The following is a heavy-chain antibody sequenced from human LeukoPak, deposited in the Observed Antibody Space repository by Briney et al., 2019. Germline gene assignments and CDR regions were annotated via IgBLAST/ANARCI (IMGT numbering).Heavy chain of an antibody. D-gene: IGHD2-2*03. CDR2: IKNSANFI. J-gene: IGHJ6*02. Sequence: GGSLRLSCAASGFTFSSYAMNWVRQAPGKGLEWLSSIKNSANFIYYADSVKGRFTISRDNAKNSLYLQMSSLRVEDTAVYYCARWNGDCSTTSCPYYYGMDVWGQGTTVTVSS. V-gene: IGHV3-21*06. CDR3: ARWNGDCSTTSCPYYYGMDV. CDR1: GFTFSSYA.